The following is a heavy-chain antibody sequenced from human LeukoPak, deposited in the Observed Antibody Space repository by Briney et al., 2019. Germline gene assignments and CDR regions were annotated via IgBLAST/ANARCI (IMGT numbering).Heavy chain of an antibody. D-gene: IGHD2-21*02. Sequence: GGSLRLSCAPSGFTFSSYAMNWVRQAPGKGLEWVSSISSSSNYIFYADSVKGRFTISGDNAKNSLYLQMNSLRAEDTAVYYCARGLGCGGDCYHDYWGQGTLVTVAA. J-gene: IGHJ4*02. CDR2: ISSSSNYI. CDR3: ARGLGCGGDCYHDY. V-gene: IGHV3-21*01. CDR1: GFTFSSYA.